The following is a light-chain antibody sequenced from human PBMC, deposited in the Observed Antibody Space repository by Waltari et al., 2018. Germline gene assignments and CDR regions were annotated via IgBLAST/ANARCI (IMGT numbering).Light chain of an antibody. J-gene: IGLJ2*01. CDR2: DTD. Sequence: QSLLTQSPSASGTPGQRVSISCSGSSSNIGNNHVYWYQHFPGTAPRLPISDTDRRPSGVPERFSACKSGTSASLAISGLRSEDEADYYCAAWDDSRSVVFGGGTRLTVL. V-gene: IGLV1-47*01. CDR3: AAWDDSRSVV. CDR1: SSNIGNNH.